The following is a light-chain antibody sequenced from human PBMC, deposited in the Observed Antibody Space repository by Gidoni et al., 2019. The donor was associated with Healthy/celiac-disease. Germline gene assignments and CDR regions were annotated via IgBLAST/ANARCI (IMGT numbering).Light chain of an antibody. V-gene: IGKV3-20*01. CDR2: GAS. J-gene: IGKJ2*01. CDR3: QQYGSSPLYT. CDR1: QSVSSSY. Sequence: ESVLTQSPGTLSLSPGERATLSCRASQSVSSSYLAWYQQKPGQAPRLLLYGASSRATGIPDRFSGSGSWTAFTLTISRLEPEDFAVYYCQQYGSSPLYTFGQGTKLEIK.